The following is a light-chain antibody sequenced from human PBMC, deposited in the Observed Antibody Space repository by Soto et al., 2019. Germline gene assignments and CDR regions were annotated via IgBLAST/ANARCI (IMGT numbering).Light chain of an antibody. J-gene: IGKJ1*01. V-gene: IGKV3-20*01. CDR2: GAS. CDR3: QQYGSSPPT. Sequence: EIVLTQSPGTLSLSQWEIATLSCRASQSVSSSYLAWYQQKPGQAPRLLIYGASSRATGIPDRFSGSGSGTDFTLTISRLEPEDFAVYYCQQYGSSPPTFGQGTKVDI. CDR1: QSVSSSY.